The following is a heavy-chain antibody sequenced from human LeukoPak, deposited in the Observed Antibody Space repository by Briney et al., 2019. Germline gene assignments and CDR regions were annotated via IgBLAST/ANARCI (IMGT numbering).Heavy chain of an antibody. J-gene: IGHJ6*03. CDR1: GFTFSDYY. Sequence: GGSLRLSCAASGFTFSDYYMSWIRQAPGKGLEWVSYISSSGRTIYYADSVKGRFTTSRDNAKNSLYLQMNNLRAEDTAVYYCARAGSGWYHYYYYMDVWGKGTTVTISS. CDR3: ARAGSGWYHYYYYMDV. D-gene: IGHD6-19*01. V-gene: IGHV3-11*01. CDR2: ISSSGRTI.